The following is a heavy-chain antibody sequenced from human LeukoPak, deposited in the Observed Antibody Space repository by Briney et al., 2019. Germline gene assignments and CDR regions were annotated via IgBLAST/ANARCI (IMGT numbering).Heavy chain of an antibody. V-gene: IGHV4-39*01. D-gene: IGHD2-15*01. J-gene: IGHJ2*01. CDR2: ITYGGTT. Sequence: PSETLSLTCFVSGGSIRSSDYCWSWIRQPPGKEVEWIASITYGGTTYYNPSLQSRVTISVDTSKNQLSLKLSSVTAADTAVYYCARQVVVMGAATNCWYFDLWGRGTLVTVSS. CDR3: ARQVVVMGAATNCWYFDL. CDR1: GGSIRSSDYC.